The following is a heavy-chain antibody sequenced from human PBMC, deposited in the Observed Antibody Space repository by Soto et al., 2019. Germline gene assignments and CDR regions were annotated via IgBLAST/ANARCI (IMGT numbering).Heavy chain of an antibody. Sequence: SETLSHTCAVSGGSISSGGYSWSWIRQPPGKGVEWIGYIYHSGSTYYNPSLKSRVTISVDRSKNQFSLKLSSVTAADTAVYYCARVPDRWGQGTLVTVSS. CDR3: ARVPDR. CDR2: IYHSGST. J-gene: IGHJ5*02. D-gene: IGHD2-2*01. V-gene: IGHV4-30-2*01. CDR1: GGSISSGGYS.